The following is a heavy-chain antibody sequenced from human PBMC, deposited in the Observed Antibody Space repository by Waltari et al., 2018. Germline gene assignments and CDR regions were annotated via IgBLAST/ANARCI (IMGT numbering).Heavy chain of an antibody. Sequence: EVQLVESGGGLVQPGGSLRLSCAASGFTFSSYWMHWVRQAPGKGLVLVSRMKTDGSSTSYADSVKGRFTIYRDNAKNTLYLQMNSLRAEDTAVYYCARATIFGVVDFDYWGQGTLVTVSS. CDR2: MKTDGSST. CDR3: ARATIFGVVDFDY. V-gene: IGHV3-74*01. J-gene: IGHJ4*02. CDR1: GFTFSSYW. D-gene: IGHD3-3*01.